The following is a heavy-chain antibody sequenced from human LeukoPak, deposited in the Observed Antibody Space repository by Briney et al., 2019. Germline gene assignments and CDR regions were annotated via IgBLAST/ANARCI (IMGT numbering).Heavy chain of an antibody. CDR1: GFTFSDYG. Sequence: GDSLRLSCAASGFTFSDYGMSWVRQAPGKGLEWVSGISGSGGRTHYAGSVKGRFTISRDNSKNTLHLQMNSLRAGDTAFYYCAKELNSGCPYDWGQGTLVTVSS. J-gene: IGHJ4*02. V-gene: IGHV3-23*01. D-gene: IGHD6-19*01. CDR3: AKELNSGCPYD. CDR2: ISGSGGRT.